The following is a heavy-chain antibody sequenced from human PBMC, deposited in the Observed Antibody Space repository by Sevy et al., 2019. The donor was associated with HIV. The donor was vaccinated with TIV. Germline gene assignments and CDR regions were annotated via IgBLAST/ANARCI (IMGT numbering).Heavy chain of an antibody. Sequence: GGSLRLSCAASGFTFSNAWMSWVRQAPGKGLEWVGRIKSKTDGGTTDYAAPVKGRFTISRDNSKNTRYLQMNSLKTEDTAVYYCTTKKTGDFDWFGSGLYYFDYWGQGTLVTVSS. CDR3: TTKKTGDFDWFGSGLYYFDY. J-gene: IGHJ4*02. V-gene: IGHV3-15*01. D-gene: IGHD3-9*01. CDR2: IKSKTDGGTT. CDR1: GFTFSNAW.